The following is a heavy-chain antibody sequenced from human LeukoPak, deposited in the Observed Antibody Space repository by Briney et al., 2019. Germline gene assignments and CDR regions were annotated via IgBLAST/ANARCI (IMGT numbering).Heavy chain of an antibody. Sequence: GGSLRLSCAATGFTFDTYAMSWVRQAPGKGLEWVSTMSGSGGRTFYGDSVKGRFTISRDRSKNKLYLQMNSLRPEDTAVYYCAKEGSSWNVDYWGQGTLVTVSS. CDR2: MSGSGGRT. CDR3: AKEGSSWNVDY. D-gene: IGHD6-13*01. J-gene: IGHJ4*02. V-gene: IGHV3-23*01. CDR1: GFTFDTYA.